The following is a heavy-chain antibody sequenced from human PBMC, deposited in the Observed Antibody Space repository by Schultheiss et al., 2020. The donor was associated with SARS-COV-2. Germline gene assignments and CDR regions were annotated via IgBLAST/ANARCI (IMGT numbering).Heavy chain of an antibody. J-gene: IGHJ5*02. CDR3: ARGSGDYGGWLDP. V-gene: IGHV4-39*07. D-gene: IGHD4-17*01. CDR1: GGSISSSSYY. CDR2: IYYSGST. Sequence: SETLSLTCTVSGGSISSSSYYWGWIRQPPGKGLEWIGSIYYSGSTYYNPSLKSRVTISVDTSKNQFSLNLSSVTAADTAVYYCARGSGDYGGWLDPWGQGTLVTGSS.